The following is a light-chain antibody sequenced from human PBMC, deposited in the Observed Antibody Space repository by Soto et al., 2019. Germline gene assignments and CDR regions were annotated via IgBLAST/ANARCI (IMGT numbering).Light chain of an antibody. J-gene: IGKJ1*01. CDR3: QQYKCYWM. CDR2: DAS. CDR1: QSFSRW. V-gene: IGKV1-5*01. Sequence: DIQLTQSPSTLSASVGDRVTITCRASQSFSRWLAWYQQKPGKAPKVLLYDASSLESGVPSRFSGTGTETEFTLTISSLQPEDSATYYYQQYKCYWMFRKGTKVNIK.